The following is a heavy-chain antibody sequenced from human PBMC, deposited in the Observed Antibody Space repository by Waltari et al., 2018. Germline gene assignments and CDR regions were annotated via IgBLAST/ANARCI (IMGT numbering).Heavy chain of an antibody. CDR2: ISGSGGST. Sequence: VQLLESGGGLVQSGGSLRLSCAASGFTFRSYAMNWVRQAPGTGVWWCSVISGSGGSTDYADSGKGRFTISRDNSKNTLYLQMNNLRVEDTAVYYCARDEGGRYQGDFDYWGQGTLVSVSS. J-gene: IGHJ4*02. D-gene: IGHD3-16*01. V-gene: IGHV3-23*01. CDR3: ARDEGGRYQGDFDY. CDR1: GFTFRSYA.